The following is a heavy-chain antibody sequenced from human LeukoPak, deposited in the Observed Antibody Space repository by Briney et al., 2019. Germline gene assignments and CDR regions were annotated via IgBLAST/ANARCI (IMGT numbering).Heavy chain of an antibody. D-gene: IGHD3-16*01. V-gene: IGHV3-30-3*01. CDR3: ARGGGLDV. J-gene: IGHJ6*02. CDR1: GFTFSSYA. CDR2: ISYDGSNK. Sequence: GGSLRLSCAASGFTFSSYAMHWVRQAPGKGLEWVAVISYDGSNKYYADSVKGRFTISRDNAKNSLYLQMSNLRAEDTAVYFCARGGGLDVWGQGATVTVSS.